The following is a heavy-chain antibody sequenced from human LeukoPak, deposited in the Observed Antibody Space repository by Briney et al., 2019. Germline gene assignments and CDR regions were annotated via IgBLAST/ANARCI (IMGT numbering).Heavy chain of an antibody. V-gene: IGHV4-30-2*01. CDR2: IYHSGST. CDR1: GGSISSGGYS. D-gene: IGHD4-17*01. CDR3: ARHVTTGAFDI. J-gene: IGHJ3*02. Sequence: SSETLSLTCAVSGGSISSGGYSWSWIRQPPGKGLEWIGYIYHSGSTYYNPSLKSRVTISVDRSKNQFSLKLSSVTAADTAVCYCARHVTTGAFDIWGQGTMVTVSS.